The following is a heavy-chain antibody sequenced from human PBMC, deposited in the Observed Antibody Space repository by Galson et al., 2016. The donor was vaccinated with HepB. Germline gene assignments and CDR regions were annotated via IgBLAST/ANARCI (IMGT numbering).Heavy chain of an antibody. Sequence: SLRLSCAASGFTFSSYTKNWVRQAPEKGLEWVSSINRSCSYIKYADSMKGRFTISRDNAKNSLYLEMTSLRPEDTAIYYCARDYGYWGSMYYFDYWGQGTLVTVSS. CDR1: GFTFSSYT. D-gene: IGHD7-27*01. V-gene: IGHV3-21*06. CDR3: ARDYGYWGSMYYFDY. CDR2: INRSCSYI. J-gene: IGHJ4*02.